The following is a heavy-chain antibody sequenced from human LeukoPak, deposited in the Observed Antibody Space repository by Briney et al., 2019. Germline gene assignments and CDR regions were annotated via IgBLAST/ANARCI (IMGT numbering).Heavy chain of an antibody. J-gene: IGHJ6*02. Sequence: SETLSLTCTVSGGPISSYYWSWIRQPPGKGLEWIGYIYYSGSTNYNPSLKSRVTISVDTSKNQFSLKLSSVTAADTAVYYCAREGASSSYGMDVWGQGTTVTVSS. V-gene: IGHV4-59*01. CDR1: GGPISSYY. D-gene: IGHD6-6*01. CDR2: IYYSGST. CDR3: AREGASSSYGMDV.